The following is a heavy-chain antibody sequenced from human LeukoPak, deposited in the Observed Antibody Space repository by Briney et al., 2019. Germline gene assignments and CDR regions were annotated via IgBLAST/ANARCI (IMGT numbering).Heavy chain of an antibody. Sequence: ASVKVSCKASGFTFTGYYMHWVRQAPGQGLEWMGWINPNSGGTNYAQQFQGRVTMTRDTSISTAYMELSRLRSDDTAVYYCAVFALGSYPFDYWGQGTLVTVSS. CDR1: GFTFTGYY. D-gene: IGHD1-26*01. CDR2: INPNSGGT. CDR3: AVFALGSYPFDY. J-gene: IGHJ4*02. V-gene: IGHV1-2*02.